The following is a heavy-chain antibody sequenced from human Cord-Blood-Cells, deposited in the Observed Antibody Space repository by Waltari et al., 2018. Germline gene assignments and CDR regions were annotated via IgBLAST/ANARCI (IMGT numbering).Heavy chain of an antibody. J-gene: IGHJ4*02. V-gene: IGHV3-30*04. CDR3: ARDLAGGVGATDY. CDR1: GFTFRSYA. Sequence: QVQLVESGGGGVQPGRSLRLACAASGFTFRSYARLRVRQAPGKGLEWLAVISYDGSNKYYADSVKGRFTISRDNSKNTLYLQMNSLRAEDTAVYYCARDLAGGVGATDYWGQGTLVTVSS. CDR2: ISYDGSNK. D-gene: IGHD1-26*01.